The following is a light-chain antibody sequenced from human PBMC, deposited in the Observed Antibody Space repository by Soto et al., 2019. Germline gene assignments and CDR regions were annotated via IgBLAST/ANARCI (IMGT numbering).Light chain of an antibody. CDR3: QQYGSSPPT. V-gene: IGKV3-20*01. CDR1: QSVTNNY. CDR2: GTS. Sequence: EIVLTQSPGTLSLSPGERATLSCRASQSVTNNYLAWYQRKPGQPPRLLIYGTSYRSTDIPRRFSGSGSGTDFPLPITRLEPEDFAVYYCQQYGSSPPTFGQGAKVEIK. J-gene: IGKJ1*01.